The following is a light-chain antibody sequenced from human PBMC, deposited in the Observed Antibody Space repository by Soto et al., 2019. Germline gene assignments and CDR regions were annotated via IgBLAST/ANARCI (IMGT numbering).Light chain of an antibody. Sequence: EIVLTQSPATLSLSPGERATLSCRASQSVNIYLAWYQQKPGQAPRLLIYDASNRATGIPARFSGSGSGTDFTLTIISLEPEDFAVYYCQHRSGFTFGPGTKVDIK. CDR1: QSVNIY. V-gene: IGKV3-11*01. CDR3: QHRSGFT. CDR2: DAS. J-gene: IGKJ3*01.